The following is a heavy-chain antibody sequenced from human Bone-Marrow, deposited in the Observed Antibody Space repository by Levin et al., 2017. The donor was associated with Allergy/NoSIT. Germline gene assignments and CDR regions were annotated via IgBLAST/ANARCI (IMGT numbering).Heavy chain of an antibody. CDR1: GVSITSGSYY. D-gene: IGHD2-21*01. CDR2: SYTSGNI. CDR3: ARVLQYSYYYTDV. J-gene: IGHJ6*03. V-gene: IGHV4-61*09. Sequence: SETLSLTCTVSGVSITSGSYYWSWIRQPAGKGLEWIGHSYTSGNITYNPSLKSRVPISLDTSKHQFSLKLRAVTAADTAVYYCARVLQYSYYYTDVWGKGTMVTVSS.